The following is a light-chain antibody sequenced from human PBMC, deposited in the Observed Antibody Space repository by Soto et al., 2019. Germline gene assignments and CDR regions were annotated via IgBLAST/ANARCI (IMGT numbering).Light chain of an antibody. Sequence: EMVMTQSPATLSVSPGERATLSCRTSQSVSSNVAWYQQQPGQAPRLLMYFASTRATGIPARFSGSGSGTEFTLTISSVQSEDFAVYYCQQYNNWPWTFGQGTKVEIK. CDR1: QSVSSN. V-gene: IGKV3-15*01. CDR3: QQYNNWPWT. J-gene: IGKJ1*01. CDR2: FAS.